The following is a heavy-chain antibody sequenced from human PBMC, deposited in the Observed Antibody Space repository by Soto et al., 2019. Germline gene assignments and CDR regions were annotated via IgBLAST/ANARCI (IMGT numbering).Heavy chain of an antibody. CDR3: ARDGYDGSCFSYPAY. J-gene: IGHJ4*02. CDR2: IYYLGST. V-gene: IGHV4-59*01. CDR1: GGSMSEYF. Sequence: PSETLSLTCSVSGGSMSEYFWSWIRQSPGKGLEWIGYIYYLGSTDYNPSLKSRVTISVDTSKRQFSLRLTSVTAADTAVYYCARDGYDGSCFSYPAYWGTGTQVPVSS. D-gene: IGHD3-10*01.